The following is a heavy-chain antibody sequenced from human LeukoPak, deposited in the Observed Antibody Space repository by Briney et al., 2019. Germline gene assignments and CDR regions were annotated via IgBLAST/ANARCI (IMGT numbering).Heavy chain of an antibody. CDR2: IYYSGST. Sequence: SETLSLTCTVSGGSISSGDYYWSWIRQPPGKGLEWIGYIYYSGSTYYNPSLKSRVTISVDTSKNQFSLKLSSATAADTAVYYCARDCNGSGSYAAFDIWGQGTTVTVSS. CDR1: GGSISSGDYY. CDR3: ARDCNGSGSYAAFDI. V-gene: IGHV4-30-4*01. D-gene: IGHD3-10*01. J-gene: IGHJ3*02.